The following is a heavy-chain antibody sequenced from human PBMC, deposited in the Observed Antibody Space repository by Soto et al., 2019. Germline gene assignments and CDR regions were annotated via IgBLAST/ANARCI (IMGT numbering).Heavy chain of an antibody. CDR1: GFTFSSYA. Sequence: GGSLRLSCAASGFTFSSYAMSWVRQAPGKGLEWVSAISGSGGSTYYADSVKGRFTISRDNSKNTLYLQMNSLRAEDTAVYYCAKDPSRFGEATNWFDPLGQGTLVTVSS. V-gene: IGHV3-23*01. J-gene: IGHJ5*02. D-gene: IGHD3-10*02. CDR2: ISGSGGST. CDR3: AKDPSRFGEATNWFDP.